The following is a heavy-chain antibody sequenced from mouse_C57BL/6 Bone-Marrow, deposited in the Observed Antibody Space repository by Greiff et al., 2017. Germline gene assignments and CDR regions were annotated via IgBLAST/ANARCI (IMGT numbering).Heavy chain of an antibody. CDR1: GFSLTSYG. V-gene: IGHV2-5*01. Sequence: VQLQQSGPGLVQPSQSLSITCTVSGFSLTSYGVHWVRQSPGKGLEWLGVIWRGGSTDYNAAFMSRLSITKDNSKSQVFFKMNSLQADDTAIYYCAKPPYYYGSSYRYFDVWGTGTTVTVSS. CDR3: AKPPYYYGSSYRYFDV. J-gene: IGHJ1*03. D-gene: IGHD1-1*01. CDR2: IWRGGST.